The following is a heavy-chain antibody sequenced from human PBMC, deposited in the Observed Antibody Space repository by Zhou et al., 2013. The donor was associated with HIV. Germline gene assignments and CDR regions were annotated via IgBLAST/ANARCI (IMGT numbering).Heavy chain of an antibody. CDR2: ISGYNGNA. D-gene: IGHD3-10*01. CDR1: GYTFTSYD. Sequence: QVQLVQSGAEVKKPGASVKVSCKASGYTFTSYDINWVRQATGQGLEWLGWISGYNGNAHYAQKFQDRVSMTTDATTTTAHMELRSLRSDDTATYYCARAGSGSYFDYWGQGTLVSVSS. J-gene: IGHJ4*02. CDR3: ARAGSGSYFDY. V-gene: IGHV1-18*01.